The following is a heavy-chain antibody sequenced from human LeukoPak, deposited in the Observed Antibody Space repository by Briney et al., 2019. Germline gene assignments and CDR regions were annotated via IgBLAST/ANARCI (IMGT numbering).Heavy chain of an antibody. Sequence: PGGSLRLSCAASGFTFSTYSMNWVRQAPGKGLEWVSYIGSSGSPIYYADSVKGRYTISRDNAKNSLFLQMNRLRAEDTAVYSCARETIVTVPGALSRRYYFDYWGQGTLVTVSS. CDR2: IGSSGSPI. J-gene: IGHJ4*02. D-gene: IGHD2-21*01. V-gene: IGHV3-48*04. CDR1: GFTFSTYS. CDR3: ARETIVTVPGALSRRYYFDY.